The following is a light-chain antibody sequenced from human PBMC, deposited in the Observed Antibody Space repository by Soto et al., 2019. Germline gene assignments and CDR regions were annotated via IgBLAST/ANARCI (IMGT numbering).Light chain of an antibody. CDR2: GAS. CDR3: QQYNRYPRT. J-gene: IGKJ1*01. V-gene: IGKV1D-16*01. Sequence: DIQMTQFPSSVSASVGDRVNITCRASQGISTWLAWYQQKPERAPKSLIYGASRLQSGVPPRFSGSGSETDFTLTISSQQPEDFATYYCQQYNRYPRTFGQGTKVEIK. CDR1: QGISTW.